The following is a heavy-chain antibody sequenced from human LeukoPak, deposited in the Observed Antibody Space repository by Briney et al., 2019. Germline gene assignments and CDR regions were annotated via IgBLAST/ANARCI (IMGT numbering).Heavy chain of an antibody. V-gene: IGHV1-69*13. CDR2: IIPIFGTA. D-gene: IGHD2-15*01. J-gene: IGHJ6*02. CDR1: GGTFSSYA. Sequence: ASVKVSCKASGGTFSSYAISWVRQAPGQGLEWMGGIIPIFGTANYAQKFQGRVTITADESTGTAYMELSSLRSEDTAVYYCARVGCSGGSCYLYYYYGMDVWGQGTTVTVSS. CDR3: ARVGCSGGSCYLYYYYGMDV.